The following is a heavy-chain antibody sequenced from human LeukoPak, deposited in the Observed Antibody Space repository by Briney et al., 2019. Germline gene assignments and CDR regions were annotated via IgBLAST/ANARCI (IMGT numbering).Heavy chain of an antibody. Sequence: GGSLRLSCAASGFTFSSYAMTWVRQAPGKGLEWVSNNGGLGGGAFYADSVKGRFTISRDNSQNTLYLQMNSLRAEDTAIYYCAILGGDWGQGTLVTVSP. CDR1: GFTFSSYA. V-gene: IGHV3-23*01. D-gene: IGHD3-16*01. CDR2: NGGLGGGA. CDR3: AILGGD. J-gene: IGHJ4*02.